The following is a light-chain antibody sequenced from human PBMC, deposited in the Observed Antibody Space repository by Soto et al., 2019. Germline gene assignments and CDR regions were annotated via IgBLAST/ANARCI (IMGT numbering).Light chain of an antibody. J-gene: IGKJ4*01. CDR1: ESVVANY. CDR3: HQYGYSIVSIPIP. V-gene: IGKV3-20*01. Sequence: EVVLTQSPGTLSMSPGERATLSCRASESVVANYLAWLQQKPGEAPRLLIYGASSRVAGVPDRFSGSGSGTDFTLTISRLEPEDFAVYYCHQYGYSIVSIPIPFGGGTKVEIK. CDR2: GAS.